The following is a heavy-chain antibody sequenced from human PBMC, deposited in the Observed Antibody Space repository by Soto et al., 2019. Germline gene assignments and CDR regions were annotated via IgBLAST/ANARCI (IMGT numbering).Heavy chain of an antibody. V-gene: IGHV3-23*01. Sequence: PGGSLRLSCAASGFTFSSYAMSWVRQAPGKGLEWVSAISGSGGSTYYADSVKGRFTISRDNSKNTLYLQMNSLRAEDTAVYYCAKVPYYYGSGGYFPFDYWGQGTLVTVSS. CDR2: ISGSGGST. CDR1: GFTFSSYA. CDR3: AKVPYYYGSGGYFPFDY. D-gene: IGHD3-10*01. J-gene: IGHJ4*02.